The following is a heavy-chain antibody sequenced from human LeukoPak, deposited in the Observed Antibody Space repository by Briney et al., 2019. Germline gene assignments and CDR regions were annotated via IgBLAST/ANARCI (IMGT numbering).Heavy chain of an antibody. D-gene: IGHD2-2*01. CDR2: ISSSHNYI. CDR1: GFTFSGYS. CDR3: ARFCSSSNCPYYYHMDV. V-gene: IGHV3-21*01. Sequence: GGSLRLSCIASGFTFSGYSMIWVRQAPGKGLEWVSSISSSHNYIYYADSVKGRFTVSRDNAKNSLYLQMNSLRAEDTAVYHCARFCSSSNCPYYYHMDVWGKGTTVTVSS. J-gene: IGHJ6*03.